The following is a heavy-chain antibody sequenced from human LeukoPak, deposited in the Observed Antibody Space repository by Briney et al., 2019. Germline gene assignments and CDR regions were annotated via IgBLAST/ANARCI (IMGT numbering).Heavy chain of an antibody. J-gene: IGHJ6*04. Sequence: ASVTVSFKASGYTFTDYYMHGVRQAPGQGGEGMGWINPNSGGTKYAQKFQGGVTITRDTDISTAYMELSRLRSDDTAVYYCARARMVRGVISYGMDVWGKGTTVTVSS. CDR3: ARARMVRGVISYGMDV. V-gene: IGHV1-2*02. CDR1: GYTFTDYY. D-gene: IGHD3-10*01. CDR2: INPNSGGT.